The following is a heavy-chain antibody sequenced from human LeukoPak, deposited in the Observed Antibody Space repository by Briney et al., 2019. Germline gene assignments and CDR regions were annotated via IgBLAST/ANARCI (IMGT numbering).Heavy chain of an antibody. CDR3: STLTSRGLSDS. D-gene: IGHD1-20*01. CDR2: IKSKADGETI. CDR1: GFTFTNAW. Sequence: GGSLRLSCAVSGFTFTNAWMNWVRQAPGKGLEWVGRIKSKADGETIDYAVPVKGRFTFSRDDSKNMLYLQMNSLKSEDTAVYYCSTLTSRGLSDSWGQGTLVTVSS. J-gene: IGHJ4*02. V-gene: IGHV3-15*07.